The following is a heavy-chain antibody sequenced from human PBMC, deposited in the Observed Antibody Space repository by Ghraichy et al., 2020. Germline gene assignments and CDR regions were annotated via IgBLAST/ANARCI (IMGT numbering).Heavy chain of an antibody. Sequence: ASVKVSCTASGFMFSSYGLSWVRQAPGQGLEWMGWISANNGHTNYAEKFQHRVTMTTDMSTSTAYMELRSLRSDDTAVYYCARPIAVSGHFFDFCGQGTLVAVSS. CDR3: ARPIAVSGHFFDF. CDR2: ISANNGHT. V-gene: IGHV1-18*01. CDR1: GFMFSSYG. J-gene: IGHJ4*02. D-gene: IGHD6-19*01.